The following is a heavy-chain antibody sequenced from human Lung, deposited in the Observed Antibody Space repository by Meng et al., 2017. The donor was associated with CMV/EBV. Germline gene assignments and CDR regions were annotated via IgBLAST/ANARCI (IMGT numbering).Heavy chain of an antibody. D-gene: IGHD3-9*01. J-gene: IGHJ6*02. CDR2: VRNDGSKK. CDR3: ARNYDILTGPEV. V-gene: IGHV3-30*02. Sequence: GGSLRLXXVESGFTFSRYGMHWVRQPPGKGLEWVAFVRNDGSKKYYADSVKGRFTISRDNSKNTLYLQMNSLRSEDTAVYYCARNYDILTGPEVWGQGTTVTVSS. CDR1: GFTFSRYG.